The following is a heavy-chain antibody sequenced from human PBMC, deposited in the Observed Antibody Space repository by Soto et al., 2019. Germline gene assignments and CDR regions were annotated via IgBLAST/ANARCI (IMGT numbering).Heavy chain of an antibody. CDR2: ISGSGGST. Sequence: GGSLRLSCAASGFTFGGYSVNWVRQAPGKGLEWVSDISGSGGSTYYADSVKGRFTISRDNSKNTLYLQMNSLRAEDTAVYYCAKRSSSSTFDYWGQGTLVTVSS. CDR3: AKRSSSSTFDY. CDR1: GFTFGGYS. V-gene: IGHV3-23*01. D-gene: IGHD6-6*01. J-gene: IGHJ4*02.